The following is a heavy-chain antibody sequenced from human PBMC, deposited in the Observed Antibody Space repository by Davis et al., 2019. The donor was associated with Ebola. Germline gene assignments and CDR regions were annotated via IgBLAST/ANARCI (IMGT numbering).Heavy chain of an antibody. CDR2: ISGSGGST. Sequence: GESLKISCAASGFTFSSDAMSWVRQAPGKGLEWVSAISGSGGSTYYADSVKGRFTISRDNAKNSLYLQMNSLRAEDTALYYCAKDVGSSGWYGGDYWGQGTLVTVSS. CDR1: GFTFSSDA. CDR3: AKDVGSSGWYGGDY. J-gene: IGHJ4*02. V-gene: IGHV3-23*01. D-gene: IGHD6-19*01.